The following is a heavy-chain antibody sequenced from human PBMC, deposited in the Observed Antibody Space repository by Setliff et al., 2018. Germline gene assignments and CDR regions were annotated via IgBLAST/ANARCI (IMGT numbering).Heavy chain of an antibody. V-gene: IGHV4-39*07. CDR2: MYFSGST. J-gene: IGHJ4*02. CDR3: ARTGTYRYFDY. Sequence: SETLSLTCTVSGGSISTNSYYWGWIRQPPGKGLEWIGGMYFSGSTYYNPSLKSRVTMSIDKSKNEFSLKMSSVTAADTAVYYCARTGTYRYFDYWGQGALVTVSS. CDR1: GGSISTNSYY. D-gene: IGHD1-26*01.